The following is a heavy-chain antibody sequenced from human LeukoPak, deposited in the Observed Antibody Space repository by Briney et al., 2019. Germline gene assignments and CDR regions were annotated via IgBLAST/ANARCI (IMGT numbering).Heavy chain of an antibody. V-gene: IGHV4-34*01. CDR1: GGSFSGYY. J-gene: IGHJ4*02. Sequence: SETLSLTCAVYGGSFSGYYWSWIRQPPGKGLEWIGEINHSGSTNYNPSLKSRVTISVDTSKNQFSLKLSSVTAADTAVYYCARRGQTRIAAATGRHFDYWGQGTLVTVSS. D-gene: IGHD6-13*01. CDR2: INHSGST. CDR3: ARRGQTRIAAATGRHFDY.